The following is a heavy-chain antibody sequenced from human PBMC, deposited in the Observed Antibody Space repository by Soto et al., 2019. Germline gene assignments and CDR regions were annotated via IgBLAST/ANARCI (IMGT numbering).Heavy chain of an antibody. Sequence: QVQLQESGPGLVKPLQTLSLTCTVSGASISSGDYYWTWIRQPPGKGLEWIGSIYYSGSTYYNPTLKSRVTIAVATSNNQFSLKLSSVTAADTAVYYCARASYDSSTYYLDYWGQGTLVTVSS. J-gene: IGHJ4*02. CDR1: GASISSGDYY. D-gene: IGHD3-22*01. V-gene: IGHV4-30-4*01. CDR2: IYYSGST. CDR3: ARASYDSSTYYLDY.